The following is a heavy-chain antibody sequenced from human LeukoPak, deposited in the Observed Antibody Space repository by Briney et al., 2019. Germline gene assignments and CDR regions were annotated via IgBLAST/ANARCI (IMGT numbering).Heavy chain of an antibody. CDR2: INHSGST. CDR1: GGSFSGYY. V-gene: IGHV4-34*01. D-gene: IGHD2-2*01. J-gene: IGHJ6*03. CDR3: ARQATIVVVPAAIYYYYYMDV. Sequence: PSETLSLTCAVYGGSFSGYYWSWIRQPPGKGLEWIGEINHSGSTNYNPFLKSRVTISVDTSKNQFSLKLSSVTAADTAVYYCARQATIVVVPAAIYYYYYMDVWGKGTTVTVSS.